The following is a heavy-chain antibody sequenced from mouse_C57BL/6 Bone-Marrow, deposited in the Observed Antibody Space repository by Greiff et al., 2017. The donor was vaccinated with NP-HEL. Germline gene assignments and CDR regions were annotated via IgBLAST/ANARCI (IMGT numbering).Heavy chain of an antibody. J-gene: IGHJ4*01. D-gene: IGHD2-12*01. CDR1: GFTFSDYG. Sequence: EVKLVESGGGLVKPGGSLKLSCAASGFTFSDYGMHRVRQAPEKGLEWVAYISSGSSTIYYADTVKGRFTISRDNAKNTLFLQMTSLRSEDTAMYYCARRYRGLYYYAMDYWGQGTSVTVSS. CDR2: ISSGSSTI. CDR3: ARRYRGLYYYAMDY. V-gene: IGHV5-17*01.